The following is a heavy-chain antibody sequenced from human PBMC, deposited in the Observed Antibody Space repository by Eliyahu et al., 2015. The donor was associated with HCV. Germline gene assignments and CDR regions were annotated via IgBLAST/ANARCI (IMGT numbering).Heavy chain of an antibody. D-gene: IGHD1-7*01. J-gene: IGHJ4*02. CDR1: GFSXTTSGVG. CDR3: AHRRYGNYGFGY. V-gene: IGHV2-5*02. CDR2: IFWDDDK. Sequence: QITLEESGPTLVKPTQTLTLTCXFSGFSXTTSGVGVXWIRQPPGKALEWLALIFWDDDKKYSPSLESRVTITKDTSRNQVVLIMTSVDPADTGTYYCAHRRYGNYGFGYWGQGILVTVSS.